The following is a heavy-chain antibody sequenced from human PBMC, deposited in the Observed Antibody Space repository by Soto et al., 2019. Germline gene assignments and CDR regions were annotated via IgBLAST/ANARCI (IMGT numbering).Heavy chain of an antibody. V-gene: IGHV4-39*01. CDR2: ISYGGGT. CDR3: ARRPRFWESGDYLFAMDV. CDR1: GGSVIGSTYC. Sequence: SETLSLTCTVSGGSVIGSTYCCVWIRQPPWSGLELIGSISYGGGTDFNPSLKSRVSISVDTSKNQVSLKLTSVTAADTAVYYCARRPRFWESGDYLFAMDVWGQGGPVTVSS. J-gene: IGHJ6*02. D-gene: IGHD3-16*01.